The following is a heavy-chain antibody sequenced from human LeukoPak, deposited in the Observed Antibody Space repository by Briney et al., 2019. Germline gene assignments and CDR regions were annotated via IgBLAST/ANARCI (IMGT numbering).Heavy chain of an antibody. CDR3: ARDRGLQLWLGHYMDV. CDR2: IIPIFGTA. J-gene: IGHJ6*03. CDR1: GGTFSSYA. Sequence: SVKVSCKASGGTFSSYAISWVRQAPGQGLEWMGGIIPIFGTANYAQKFQGRVTITADESTSTAYMELSSLRSEDTAVYYCARDRGLQLWLGHYMDVWGKGTTVTVSS. D-gene: IGHD5-18*01. V-gene: IGHV1-69*13.